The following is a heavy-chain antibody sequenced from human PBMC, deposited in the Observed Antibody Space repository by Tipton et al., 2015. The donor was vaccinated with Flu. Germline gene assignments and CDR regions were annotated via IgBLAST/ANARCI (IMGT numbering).Heavy chain of an antibody. V-gene: IGHV3-30*01. J-gene: IGHJ6*02. Sequence: SLRLSCAASGFTFSSYAMHWVRQAPGKGLEWVAVISYDGSNKYYADSAKGRFTISRDNSKNTLYLQMNSLRAEDTAVYYCARGHSTAGRWLQFPYYYYYYGMDVWGQGTTVTVSS. D-gene: IGHD5-24*01. CDR1: GFTFSSYA. CDR2: ISYDGSNK. CDR3: ARGHSTAGRWLQFPYYYYYYGMDV.